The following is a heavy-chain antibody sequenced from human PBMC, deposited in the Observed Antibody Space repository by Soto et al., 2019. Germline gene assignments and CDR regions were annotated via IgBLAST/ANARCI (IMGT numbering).Heavy chain of an antibody. D-gene: IGHD1-20*01. V-gene: IGHV1-69*12. Sequence: QVQLVQSGAEVKKPGSSVKVSCKASGGTFSSYAISWVRQAPGQGLEWMGGIIPIFGTANYAQKFQGRVTIXAXXSTSTAYMELSSLRSEDTGVYYCARDPTITNWFDPWGQGTLVTVSS. J-gene: IGHJ5*02. CDR2: IIPIFGTA. CDR1: GGTFSSYA. CDR3: ARDPTITNWFDP.